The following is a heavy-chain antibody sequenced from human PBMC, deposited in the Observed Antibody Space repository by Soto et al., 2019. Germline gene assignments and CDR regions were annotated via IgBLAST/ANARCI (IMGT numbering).Heavy chain of an antibody. D-gene: IGHD3-3*01. J-gene: IGHJ4*02. Sequence: ASVKVSCKASGYTFTSYDINWVRQATGQGLEWMGWMNPNSGNTGCAQKFQGRVTMTRNTSISTAYMELSSLRSEDTAVYYCARGHGSRYYDFWSGYYKAPDFDYWGQGTLVTVSS. V-gene: IGHV1-8*01. CDR2: MNPNSGNT. CDR1: GYTFTSYD. CDR3: ARGHGSRYYDFWSGYYKAPDFDY.